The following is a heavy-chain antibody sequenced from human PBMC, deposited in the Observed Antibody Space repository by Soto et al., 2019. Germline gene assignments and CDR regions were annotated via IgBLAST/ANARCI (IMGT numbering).Heavy chain of an antibody. J-gene: IGHJ5*02. Sequence: QVQLQQWGAGLLKPSETLSLTCAVYGGSFSGYYWSWIRQPPGKGLEWIGEINHSGSTNYNPSLKRRVTISVDTSKNQFSLKLSSVTAADTAVYYCARGHSTRIVVVVAATRTNWFDPWGQGTLVTVSS. CDR1: GGSFSGYY. D-gene: IGHD2-15*01. CDR3: ARGHSTRIVVVVAATRTNWFDP. CDR2: INHSGST. V-gene: IGHV4-34*01.